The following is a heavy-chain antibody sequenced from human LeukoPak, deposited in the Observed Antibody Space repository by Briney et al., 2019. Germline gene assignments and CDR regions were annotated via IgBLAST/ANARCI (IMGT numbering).Heavy chain of an antibody. CDR3: ARSDWDDGDYVFYFDY. J-gene: IGHJ4*02. Sequence: ASVKVSCKASGYTFTSYGISWVRQAPGPGLEWMGWISAYNGNTNYAQKLQGRVTMTTDTSTSTAYMALRSLRSDDTAVYYCARSDWDDGDYVFYFDYWGQGTLVTVSS. CDR1: GYTFTSYG. V-gene: IGHV1-18*01. CDR2: ISAYNGNT. D-gene: IGHD4-17*01.